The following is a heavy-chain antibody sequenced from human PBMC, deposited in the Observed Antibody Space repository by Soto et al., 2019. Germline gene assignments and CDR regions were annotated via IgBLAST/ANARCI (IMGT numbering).Heavy chain of an antibody. CDR1: GFSLSTSGMC. V-gene: IGHV2-70*11. J-gene: IGHJ6*03. CDR2: IDWDDDK. Sequence: GSGSYAGEPTQTLTLTCTFSGFSLSTSGMCESWIRQPPGKALEWLARIDWDDDKYYSTSLKTRLTISKDTSKNQVVLTMTNMDPVDTATYYCARTLVVATNPYYYYYMDVWGKGTTVTVSS. D-gene: IGHD2-15*01. CDR3: ARTLVVATNPYYYYYMDV.